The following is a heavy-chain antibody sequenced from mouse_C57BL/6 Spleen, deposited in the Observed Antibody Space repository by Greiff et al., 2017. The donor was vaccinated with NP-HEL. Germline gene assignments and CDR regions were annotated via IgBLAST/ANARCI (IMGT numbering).Heavy chain of an antibody. CDR3: TTTVVATPFDY. J-gene: IGHJ2*01. Sequence: EVQRVESGEGLVKPGGSLKLSCAASGFTFSSYAMSWVRQTPEKRLEWVAYISSGGDYIYYADTVKGRFTISRDNARNTLYLQMSSLKSEDTAMYYCTTTVVATPFDYWGQGTTLTVSS. CDR2: ISSGGDYI. V-gene: IGHV5-9-1*02. D-gene: IGHD1-1*01. CDR1: GFTFSSYA.